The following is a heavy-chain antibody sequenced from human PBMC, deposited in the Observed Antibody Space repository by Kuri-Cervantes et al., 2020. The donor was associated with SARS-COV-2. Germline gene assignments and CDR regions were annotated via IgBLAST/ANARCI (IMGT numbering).Heavy chain of an antibody. CDR3: TTYESTGYYYDY. V-gene: IGHV3-30*04. CDR2: ISYDGSNK. J-gene: IGHJ4*02. CDR1: GFTFSSYA. D-gene: IGHD3-22*01. Sequence: GESLKISCAASGFTFSSYAMHWVRQAPGKGLEWVAVISYDGSNKYYADSVMGRFTISRDNSKNTLYLQMNSLRAEDTAIYYCTTYESTGYYYDYWGQGTRVTVSS.